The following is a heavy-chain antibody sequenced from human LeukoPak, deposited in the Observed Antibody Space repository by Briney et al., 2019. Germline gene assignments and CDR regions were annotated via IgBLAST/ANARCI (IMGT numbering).Heavy chain of an antibody. D-gene: IGHD3-22*01. V-gene: IGHV1-46*01. CDR3: ARGPLPGYYYDSSGYNGAFDI. Sequence: ASVKVSCKGSGYTFTSYYMHWVRQAPGQGLEWMGIINPSGGSTSYAQKFQGRVTMTRDTSTSTVYMELSSLRSEDTAVYYCARGPLPGYYYDSSGYNGAFDIWGQGTMVTVSS. CDR2: INPSGGST. CDR1: GYTFTSYY. J-gene: IGHJ3*02.